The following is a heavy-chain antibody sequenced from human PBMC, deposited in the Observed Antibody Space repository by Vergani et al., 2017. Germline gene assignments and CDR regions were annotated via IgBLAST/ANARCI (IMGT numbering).Heavy chain of an antibody. CDR3: AKDAGPHYYYYMDV. J-gene: IGHJ6*03. CDR1: GFTFSSYG. Sequence: VQLVESGGGVVQPGRSLRLSCAASGFTFSSYGMHWVRQAPGKGLEWVAVISYDGSNKYYADSVKGRFTISRDNSKNTLYLQMNSLRAEDTAVYYCAKDAGPHYYYYMDVWGKGTTVTVSS. V-gene: IGHV3-30*18. CDR2: ISYDGSNK.